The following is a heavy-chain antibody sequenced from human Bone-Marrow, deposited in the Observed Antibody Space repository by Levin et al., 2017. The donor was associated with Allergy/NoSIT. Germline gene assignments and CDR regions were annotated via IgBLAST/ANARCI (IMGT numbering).Heavy chain of an antibody. D-gene: IGHD3-10*01. V-gene: IGHV4-59*08. CDR3: ARHTGGSGSYMYYGLDV. CDR1: GASISSDY. CDR2: IYYSGST. J-gene: IGHJ6*02. Sequence: PSETLSLTCSVSGASISSDYWSWIRQPPGKGLEWIGYIYYSGSTNYNPSLKSRVTISVDTSKNQFSLKLTSVTAADTAVYYCARHTGGSGSYMYYGLDVWGQGTTVTVSS.